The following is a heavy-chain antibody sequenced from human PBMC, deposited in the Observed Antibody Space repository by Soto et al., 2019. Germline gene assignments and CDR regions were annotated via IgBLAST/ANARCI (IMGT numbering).Heavy chain of an antibody. CDR1: GGSISSSSYY. V-gene: IGHV4-39*07. D-gene: IGHD6-13*01. CDR3: ARVKMVGYSSSWYPRFDY. Sequence: SETLSLTCTVSGGSISSSSYYWGWIRQPPGKGLEWIGSIYYSGSTYYNPSLKSRVTISVDTSKNQFSLKLSSVTAADTAVYYCARVKMVGYSSSWYPRFDYWGQGTLVTVSS. CDR2: IYYSGST. J-gene: IGHJ4*02.